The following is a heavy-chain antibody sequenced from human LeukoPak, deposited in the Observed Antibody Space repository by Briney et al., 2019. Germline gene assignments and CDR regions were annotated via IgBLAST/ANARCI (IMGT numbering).Heavy chain of an antibody. CDR3: ARLVTQTAYFDC. V-gene: IGHV4-31*03. Sequence: SETLSLTCTVSSDSISRGVYHWSWIRQHPGKGLEWIGYIYYSGRTYYNPSLKSRATISVATSKNQFSLRLSSVTAADTAVYYCARLVTQTAYFDCWGQGTLVAVSS. J-gene: IGHJ4*02. CDR2: IYYSGRT. CDR1: SDSISRGVYH. D-gene: IGHD3-9*01.